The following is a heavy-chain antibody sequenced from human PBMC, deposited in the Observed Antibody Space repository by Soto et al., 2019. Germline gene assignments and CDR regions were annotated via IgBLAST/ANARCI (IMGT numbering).Heavy chain of an antibody. V-gene: IGHV4-30-4*01. J-gene: IGHJ4*02. CDR1: GGSLSRDDYF. D-gene: IGHD6-6*01. CDR2: IYYSGRT. CDR3: AGDRSNSPDYFDY. Sequence: SETPSPTLIGSGGSLSRDDYFWCWVPHPPGKGLEWVGHIYYSGRTYYNPSLKSRLTISVDTSKNQFSLKLSSVSAADTAVYFCAGDRSNSPDYFDYWGQGTLVTVSS.